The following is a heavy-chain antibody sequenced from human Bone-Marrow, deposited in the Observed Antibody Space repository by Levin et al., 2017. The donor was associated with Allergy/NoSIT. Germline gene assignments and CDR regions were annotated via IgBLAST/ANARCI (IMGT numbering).Heavy chain of an antibody. CDR1: GYTFTSHY. V-gene: IGHV1-46*01. CDR3: ARVAGAGHFYYFYGMDV. Sequence: GESLKISCKASGYTFTSHYIHWVRQAPGQGFEWMGIINPSGDITTYAEKFQGRVTMTRDTSTSTVYMDLRSLSSEDTAIYYCARVAGAGHFYYFYGMDVWGQGTTVTVSS. CDR2: INPSGDIT. D-gene: IGHD6-13*01. J-gene: IGHJ6*02.